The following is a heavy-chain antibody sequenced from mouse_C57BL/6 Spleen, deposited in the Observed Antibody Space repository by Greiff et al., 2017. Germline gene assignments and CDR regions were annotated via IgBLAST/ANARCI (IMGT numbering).Heavy chain of an antibody. V-gene: IGHV1-53*01. D-gene: IGHD1-1*01. CDR3: ARESIYYYSSSPDWKFDV. J-gene: IGHJ1*03. CDR1: GYTFTSYW. Sequence: QVQLKQPGTELVKPGASVKLSCTASGYTFTSYWMHWVKQTPGQGLEWIGNINPSTGGTNYNAKLKSKGTLTVDTYSSTDYMQISSLTSEDSAVHYGARESIYYYSSSPDWKFDVWGTGTTVTVSA. CDR2: INPSTGGT.